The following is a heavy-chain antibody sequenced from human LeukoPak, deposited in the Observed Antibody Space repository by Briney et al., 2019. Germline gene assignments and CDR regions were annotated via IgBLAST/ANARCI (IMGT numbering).Heavy chain of an antibody. D-gene: IGHD2-15*01. J-gene: IGHJ4*02. Sequence: GGSLRLSCSMSGFTLSHYAMSWVRQAPGKGLEWVSTLGGGGGSTDYTDSVKGRFTISRDNSKNTLYLQMNSLGAEDTAVYYCAKGHRYCTSGNCNSAVDYWGQGTLVTVSS. CDR1: GFTLSHYA. V-gene: IGHV3-23*01. CDR3: AKGHRYCTSGNCNSAVDY. CDR2: LGGGGGST.